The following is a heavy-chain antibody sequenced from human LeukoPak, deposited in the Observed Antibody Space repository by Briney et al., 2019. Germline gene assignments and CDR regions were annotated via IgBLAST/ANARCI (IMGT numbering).Heavy chain of an antibody. J-gene: IGHJ4*02. V-gene: IGHV3-30*02. CDR2: IRYDGSNK. CDR3: AKDRSGDLAHFDY. CDR1: LFTFDDYA. D-gene: IGHD3-10*01. Sequence: PGGSLRLSFAASLFTFDDYAMHGVRQARAKGLEWVGFIRYDGSNKYYADCVKGLFTISRDNSKNPLYLEMNSLRAEDTAVYYCAKDRSGDLAHFDYWGQGTLVTVSS.